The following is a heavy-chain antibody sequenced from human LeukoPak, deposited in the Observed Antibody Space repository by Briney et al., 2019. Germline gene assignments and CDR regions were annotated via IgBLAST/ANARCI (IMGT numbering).Heavy chain of an antibody. CDR2: IYYSGST. CDR3: ARTSSGSYRYYYYGMDV. CDR1: GYSISSSNG. Sequence: SETLSLTCAVSGYSISSSNGWGWIRQPPGKGLEWIGYIYYSGSTYYNPSLKRRVTMSVDTSKNQFSLKLSSVTAVDTAVYYCARTSSGSYRYYYYGMDVWGQGTTVTVSS. D-gene: IGHD1-26*01. J-gene: IGHJ6*02. V-gene: IGHV4-28*01.